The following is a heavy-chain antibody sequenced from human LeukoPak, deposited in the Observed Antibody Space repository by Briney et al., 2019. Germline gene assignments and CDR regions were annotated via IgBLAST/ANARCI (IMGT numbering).Heavy chain of an antibody. V-gene: IGHV1-46*01. CDR2: INPSGDST. Sequence: ASVKVSCKASGYTFTSYYMHWVRQAPGQGLEWMGLINPSGDSTNYAQKFQGRVTMTRDTSTSTVYMELSSLRSEDTAVHYCAREESGGYFDYWGQGTLVTVSS. CDR1: GYTFTSYY. CDR3: AREESGGYFDY. J-gene: IGHJ4*02. D-gene: IGHD2-8*02.